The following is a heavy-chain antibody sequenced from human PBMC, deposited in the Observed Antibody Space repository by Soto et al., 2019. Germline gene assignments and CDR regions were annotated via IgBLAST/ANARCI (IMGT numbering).Heavy chain of an antibody. D-gene: IGHD1-26*01. CDR1: GYTFTSYD. CDR3: ARDGVCRIGILGATVGFEI. J-gene: IGHJ3*02. CDR2: INPSGGST. Sequence: DSVKVSCKTSGYTFTSYDMNWVQQAPGQGREWMGIINPSGGSTSYAQKFQGRVTMTRDTSTSTVYMELSSLRSEDTAVYYCARDGVCRIGILGATVGFEIWGQATM. V-gene: IGHV1-46*01.